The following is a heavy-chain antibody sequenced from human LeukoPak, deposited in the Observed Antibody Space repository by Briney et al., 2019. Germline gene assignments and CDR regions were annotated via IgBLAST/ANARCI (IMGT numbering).Heavy chain of an antibody. CDR1: GFTVSSNY. J-gene: IGHJ4*02. V-gene: IGHV3-53*01. D-gene: IGHD6-13*01. CDR3: AREVTQRGSSSWWYFDY. CDR2: IYSGGST. Sequence: GGSLRLSCAASGFTVSSNYMSWVRQAPGKGLEWVSVIYSGGSTYYADSVKGRFTISRDNSKNTLYLQMNSLRAEDTAVYYCAREVTQRGSSSWWYFDYWGQGTLVTVSS.